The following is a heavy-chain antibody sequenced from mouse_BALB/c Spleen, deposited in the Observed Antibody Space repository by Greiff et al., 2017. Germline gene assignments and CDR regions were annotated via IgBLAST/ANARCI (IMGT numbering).Heavy chain of an antibody. CDR2: ISSGSSTI. Sequence: EVKLVESGGGLVQPGGSRKLSCAASGFTFSSFGMHWVRQAPEKGLEWVAYISSGSSTIYYADTVKGRFTISRDNPKNTLFLQMTSLRSEDTAMYYCAREGLLHYYAMDYWGQGTSVTVSS. CDR1: GFTFSSFG. V-gene: IGHV5-17*02. J-gene: IGHJ4*01. CDR3: AREGLLHYYAMDY. D-gene: IGHD3-1*01.